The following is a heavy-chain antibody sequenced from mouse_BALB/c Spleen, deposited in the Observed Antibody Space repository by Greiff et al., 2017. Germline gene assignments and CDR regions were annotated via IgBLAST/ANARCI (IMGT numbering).Heavy chain of an antibody. CDR2: ISSGGSYT. D-gene: IGHD1-1*01. V-gene: IGHV5-9-4*01. CDR3: AREGYYYGSSYRYFDV. Sequence: RLEWVAEISSGGSYTYYPDTVTGRFTISRDNAKNTLYLEMSSLRSEDTAMYYCAREGYYYGSSYRYFDVWGAGTTVTVSS. J-gene: IGHJ1*01.